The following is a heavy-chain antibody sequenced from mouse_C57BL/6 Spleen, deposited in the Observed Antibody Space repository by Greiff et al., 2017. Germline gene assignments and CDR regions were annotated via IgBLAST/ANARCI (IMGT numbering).Heavy chain of an antibody. CDR2: IRSKSNNYAT. CDR1: GFSFNTYA. V-gene: IGHV10-1*01. J-gene: IGHJ3*01. CDR3: VRQGYAQFAY. D-gene: IGHD3-2*02. Sequence: EVKLMESGGGLVQPKGSLKLSCAASGFSFNTYAMNWVRQAPGKGLEWVARIRSKSNNYATYYADSVKDRFTISRDDSESMLYLQMNNLKTEDTAMYYCVRQGYAQFAYWGQGNLVTVSA.